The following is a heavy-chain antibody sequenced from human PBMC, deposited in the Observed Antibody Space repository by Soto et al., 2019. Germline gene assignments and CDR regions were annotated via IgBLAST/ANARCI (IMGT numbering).Heavy chain of an antibody. Sequence: PGESLKISCKGSGYTFNTYWIGWVRQMPGKGLEWMGFIYPGDSDTTYSPSFQGQVTISVDKSISTAYLQWSSLKVSDTAIYYRARHKLSMATINNDAFDVWGQGTKVTVS. J-gene: IGHJ3*01. CDR2: IYPGDSDT. V-gene: IGHV5-51*01. D-gene: IGHD2-15*01. CDR3: ARHKLSMATINNDAFDV. CDR1: GYTFNTYW.